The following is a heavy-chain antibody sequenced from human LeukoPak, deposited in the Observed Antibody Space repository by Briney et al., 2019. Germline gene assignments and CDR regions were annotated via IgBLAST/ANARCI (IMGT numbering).Heavy chain of an antibody. D-gene: IGHD2-2*01. V-gene: IGHV1-69*13. CDR1: GGTFSSYA. J-gene: IGHJ4*02. CDR2: IIPIFGTA. Sequence: SVKVSCKASGGTFSSYAISWVRQAPGQGREWMGGIIPIFGTANYAQKFQGRVTITADESTSTAYMELSSLRSENTAVYYCARVAQMPRLFDYWGQGTLVTVSS. CDR3: ARVAQMPRLFDY.